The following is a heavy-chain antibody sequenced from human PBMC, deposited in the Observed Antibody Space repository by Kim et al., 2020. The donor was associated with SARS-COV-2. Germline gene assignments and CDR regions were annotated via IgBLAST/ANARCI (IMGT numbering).Heavy chain of an antibody. CDR3: ARDDSGWYNGYFFYNGLDV. CDR2: IHISGKT. CDR1: GGSISNYY. D-gene: IGHD6-19*01. Sequence: SETLSLTCTVSGGSISNYYWTWIRQPPGKPLEWIGNIHISGKTNYNPPLKIQVTMSVDTSKNQFSLKLTSVTAADTALYFCARDDSGWYNGYFFYNGLDVWGPGTTVTVSS. V-gene: IGHV4-4*07. J-gene: IGHJ6*02.